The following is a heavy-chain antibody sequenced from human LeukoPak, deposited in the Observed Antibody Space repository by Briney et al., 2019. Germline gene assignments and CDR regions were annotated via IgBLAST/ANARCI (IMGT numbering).Heavy chain of an antibody. D-gene: IGHD3-10*01. CDR2: IYYSGST. J-gene: IGHJ4*02. CDR1: GGSISSYY. V-gene: IGHV4-59*12. Sequence: PSETLSLTCTVSGGSISSYYWSWIRQPPGKGLEWIGYIYYSGSTNYNPSLKSRVTISVDTSKNQFSLKLSSVTAADTAVYYCARDAYYYGSGSYLGYWGQGTLVTVSS. CDR3: ARDAYYYGSGSYLGY.